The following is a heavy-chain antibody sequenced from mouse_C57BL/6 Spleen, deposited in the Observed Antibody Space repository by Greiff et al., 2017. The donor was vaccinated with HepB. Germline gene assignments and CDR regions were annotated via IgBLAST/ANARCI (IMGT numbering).Heavy chain of an antibody. CDR1: GFTFSDFY. Sequence: EVNLVESGGGLVQSGRSLRLSCAPSGFTFSDFYMEWVRQAPGKGLEWIAASRNKANDYTTEYSASVKGRFIVSRDTSQSILYLQMNALRAEDTAIYYCARDAPYYYGRSMDYWGQGTSVTVSS. CDR3: ARDAPYYYGRSMDY. CDR2: SRNKANDYTT. D-gene: IGHD1-1*01. J-gene: IGHJ4*01. V-gene: IGHV7-1*01.